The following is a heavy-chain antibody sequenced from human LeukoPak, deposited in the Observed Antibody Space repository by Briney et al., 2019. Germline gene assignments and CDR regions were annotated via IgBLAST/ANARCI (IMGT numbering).Heavy chain of an antibody. CDR1: GFTFSSYA. Sequence: GGSLRLSCAASGFTFSSYAMSWVRQAPGKGLEWVSAISGSGGSTYYADSVKGRFTISRDNSKNTLYLQMNSLRAEDTAVYYCAKAYYYDSSGYYDYWGQGTLVTVSS. CDR2: ISGSGGST. V-gene: IGHV3-23*01. CDR3: AKAYYYDSSGYYDY. D-gene: IGHD3-22*01. J-gene: IGHJ4*02.